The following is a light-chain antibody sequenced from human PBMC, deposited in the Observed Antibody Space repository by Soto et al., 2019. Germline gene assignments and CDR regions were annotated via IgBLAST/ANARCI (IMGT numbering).Light chain of an antibody. Sequence: QSALAQPASVSGSPGQSITISCTGTSGFVGSFSLVSWYQQHPGKAPKLMIYEGSKRPSGVSNRFSGSKSGNTASLTISGLQAEDEADYYCCSYAGSSPYVFGTGTKVTVL. CDR1: SGFVGSFSL. J-gene: IGLJ1*01. CDR2: EGS. CDR3: CSYAGSSPYV. V-gene: IGLV2-23*01.